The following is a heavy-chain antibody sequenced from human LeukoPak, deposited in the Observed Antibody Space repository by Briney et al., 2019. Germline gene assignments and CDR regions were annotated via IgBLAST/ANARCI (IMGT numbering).Heavy chain of an antibody. CDR1: GYTFTGYY. Sequence: ASVKVSCKASGYTFTGYYMHWVRHAPGQGLEWMGWINPNSGGTNYAQKFQGRVTMTRDTSISTAYMEVSSLRSDDTAVYYCARERSGANSYGYWEYWGQGTLVTVSS. CDR3: ARERSGANSYGYWEY. V-gene: IGHV1-2*02. J-gene: IGHJ4*02. CDR2: INPNSGGT. D-gene: IGHD5-18*01.